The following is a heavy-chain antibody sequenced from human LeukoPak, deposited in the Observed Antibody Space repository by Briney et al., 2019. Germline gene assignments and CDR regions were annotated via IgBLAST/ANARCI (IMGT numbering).Heavy chain of an antibody. CDR2: ISYDGSNK. D-gene: IGHD6-6*01. CDR1: GFTFSSYA. Sequence: GGSLRLPCAASGFTFSSYALHWVRQAPGEGLEWVAVISYDGSNKYYADSVKGRFTISRDNSKNTLYLQMNSLRAEDTAVYYCAKGVPYSSSLDYWGQGTLVTVSS. CDR3: AKGVPYSSSLDY. J-gene: IGHJ4*02. V-gene: IGHV3-30-3*01.